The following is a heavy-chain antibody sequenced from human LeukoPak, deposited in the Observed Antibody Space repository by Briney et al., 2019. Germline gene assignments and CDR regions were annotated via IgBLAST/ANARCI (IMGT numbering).Heavy chain of an antibody. CDR2: ISAYNGNT. J-gene: IGHJ4*02. CDR1: VYTFTSFG. D-gene: IGHD6-13*01. Sequence: ASVKVSCKASVYTFTSFGISWVRQAPGQGLEWMGWISAYNGNTNYAQKLQGRVTMTTDTSTSTVYMELRSLTSDDTAVYYCARARGSSWLFFDYWGQGTLVTVSS. V-gene: IGHV1-18*04. CDR3: ARARGSSWLFFDY.